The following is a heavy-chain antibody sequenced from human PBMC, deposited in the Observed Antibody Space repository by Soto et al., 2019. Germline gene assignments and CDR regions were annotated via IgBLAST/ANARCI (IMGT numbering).Heavy chain of an antibody. CDR3: ATDVELLVPRYYGMDV. CDR1: GYTLTELS. Sequence: GASVKVSCKVSGYTLTELSMHWVRQAPGKGLEWMGGFDPEDGETIYAQKFQGRVTMTEDTSTDTAYMELSSLRSEDTAVYYCATDVELLVPRYYGMDVWGQGTTVTVS. J-gene: IGHJ6*02. CDR2: FDPEDGET. V-gene: IGHV1-24*01. D-gene: IGHD1-7*01.